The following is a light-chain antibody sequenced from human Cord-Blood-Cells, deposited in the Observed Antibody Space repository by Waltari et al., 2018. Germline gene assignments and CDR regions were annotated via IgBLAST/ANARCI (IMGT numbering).Light chain of an antibody. CDR3: QQRSNWGFT. J-gene: IGKJ3*01. Sequence: EIVLTQSPATLSLSPGERATLSCRASQSVSSYLAWYQQKPGQAPRPLIYDASNRATGSPARFSGRGSGTDFTLPISSLEPEDFAVYYCQQRSNWGFTFGPGTKVDIK. CDR2: DAS. CDR1: QSVSSY. V-gene: IGKV3-11*01.